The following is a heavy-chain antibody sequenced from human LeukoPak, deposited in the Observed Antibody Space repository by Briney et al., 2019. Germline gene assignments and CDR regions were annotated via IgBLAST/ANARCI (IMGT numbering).Heavy chain of an antibody. CDR1: GGSISSYY. Sequence: PSETLSHTCTVSGGSISSYYWSWIRQPPGKGLEWIGYIYYSGSTNYNPSLKSRVTISVDTSKNQFSLKLSSVTAADTAVYYCARLRYSYGYDYWGQGTLVTVSS. CDR2: IYYSGST. J-gene: IGHJ4*02. D-gene: IGHD5-18*01. CDR3: ARLRYSYGYDY. V-gene: IGHV4-59*08.